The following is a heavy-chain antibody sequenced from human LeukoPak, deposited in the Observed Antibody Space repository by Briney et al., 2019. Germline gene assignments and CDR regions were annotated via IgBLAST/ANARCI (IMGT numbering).Heavy chain of an antibody. V-gene: IGHV3-23*01. D-gene: IGHD3-10*01. CDR2: ISGSGGST. Sequence: GGSLRLSCAASGFTFSSYAMSWVRQAPGKGLEWVSAISGSGGSTYYADSVKGRFTISRDNSKNTLYLQMNSLRAEDTAVYYCAKAGYYGSGILNWFDPWGQGTLVTVSS. J-gene: IGHJ5*02. CDR3: AKAGYYGSGILNWFDP. CDR1: GFTFSSYA.